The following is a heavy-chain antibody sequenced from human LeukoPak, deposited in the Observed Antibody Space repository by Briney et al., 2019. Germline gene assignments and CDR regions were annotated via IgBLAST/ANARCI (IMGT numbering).Heavy chain of an antibody. J-gene: IGHJ5*02. CDR3: ARGRPTTSIAAAGVNWFDP. V-gene: IGHV1-69*06. Sequence: SVKVSCKASGGTISNYAITWVRQAPGQGLEWMGGIIPIFGTANYAQKFRGRVTITVDKSTRTAYMDLSSLRSEDTAVYYCARGRPTTSIAAAGVNWFDPWGQGTLVTVSS. CDR2: IIPIFGTA. CDR1: GGTISNYA. D-gene: IGHD6-13*01.